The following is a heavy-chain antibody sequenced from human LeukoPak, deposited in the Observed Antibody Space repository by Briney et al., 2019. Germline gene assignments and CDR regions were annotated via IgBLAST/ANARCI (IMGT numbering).Heavy chain of an antibody. J-gene: IGHJ3*02. D-gene: IGHD3-22*01. CDR3: AKDLGYYDSSGYYYRDAFDI. V-gene: IGHV3-23*01. CDR1: RFTFSIYA. Sequence: GGSLRLSCTASRFTFSIYAMHWVRQAPGKGLEWVSAISGSSGRTYYADSVKGRFTVSRDNSRNTLYLQMNSLRAEDTAVYYCAKDLGYYDSSGYYYRDAFDIWGQGTMVTVSS. CDR2: ISGSSGRT.